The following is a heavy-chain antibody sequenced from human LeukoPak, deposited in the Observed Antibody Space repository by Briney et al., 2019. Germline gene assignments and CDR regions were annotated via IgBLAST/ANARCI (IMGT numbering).Heavy chain of an antibody. CDR1: GFTFSSYW. V-gene: IGHV3-7*01. Sequence: PGGSLRLSCAASGFTFSSYWMSWVRQAPGKGLEWVANIKQDGSEKYYVDSVKGRFTISRDNAKNSLYLQMNSLRAEDTAVYYCARDPAAYSSGWTPLYYYYGMDVWGQGTTVTVSS. CDR2: IKQDGSEK. J-gene: IGHJ6*02. D-gene: IGHD6-25*01. CDR3: ARDPAAYSSGWTPLYYYYGMDV.